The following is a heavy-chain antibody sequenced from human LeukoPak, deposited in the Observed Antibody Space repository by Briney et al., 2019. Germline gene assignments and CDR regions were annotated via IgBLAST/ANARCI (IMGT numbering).Heavy chain of an antibody. V-gene: IGHV4-59*01. CDR2: IYYSGST. J-gene: IGHJ6*03. CDR1: GGSISSYY. CDR3: ARTTEAHSWRTRYYDYYMDV. D-gene: IGHD6-13*01. Sequence: SETLSLTCTVSGGSISSYYWSWIRQPPGKGLGWIGYIYYSGSTNYNPSLKSRVTISVDTSKNQFSLKLSSATAADTAVYYCARTTEAHSWRTRYYDYYMDVWGKGTTVTVSS.